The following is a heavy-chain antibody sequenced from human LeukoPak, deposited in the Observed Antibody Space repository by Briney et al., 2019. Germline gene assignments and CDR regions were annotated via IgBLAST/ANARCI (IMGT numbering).Heavy chain of an antibody. D-gene: IGHD5-24*01. CDR1: GGTFSSYA. J-gene: IGHJ4*02. V-gene: IGHV1-69*04. Sequence: SVKVSCKASGGTFSSYAISWVRQAPGQGLEWRGRIIPIFGIANYAQQFQGRVTITADKSTSTGYMELSSLRCEDTAVYYCARDYVYNSGRPGYYFDYWGQGTLVTVSS. CDR3: ARDYVYNSGRPGYYFDY. CDR2: IIPIFGIA.